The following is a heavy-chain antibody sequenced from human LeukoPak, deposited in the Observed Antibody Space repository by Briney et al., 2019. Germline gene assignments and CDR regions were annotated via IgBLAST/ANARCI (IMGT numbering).Heavy chain of an antibody. D-gene: IGHD3-3*01. CDR1: VFTFCTYA. Sequence: PGGSLRLSCAASVFTFCTYAMSWVPHAPGEGGGWVSAFSGSGGSTYYAESVKGRFTITRDNSKNTLYLQMNSLRAEDTAVYYCAKAYFGVVMVFDYWGQGTLVTVSS. CDR2: FSGSGGST. CDR3: AKAYFGVVMVFDY. V-gene: IGHV3-23*01. J-gene: IGHJ4*02.